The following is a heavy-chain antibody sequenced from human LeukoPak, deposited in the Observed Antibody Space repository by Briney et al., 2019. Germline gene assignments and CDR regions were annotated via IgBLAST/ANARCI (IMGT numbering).Heavy chain of an antibody. V-gene: IGHV3-23*01. CDR3: EAYYYASGSRGAFDY. Sequence: GGSLRLSCAASGFTFSSYAMSWVRQAPGKGLEWVSAISGSGGSTYYADSVKGRFTISRDNSKNTLYLQMNSLRAEDTAVYYCEAYYYASGSRGAFDYWGQGTLVTVTS. CDR1: GFTFSSYA. D-gene: IGHD3-10*01. CDR2: ISGSGGST. J-gene: IGHJ4*02.